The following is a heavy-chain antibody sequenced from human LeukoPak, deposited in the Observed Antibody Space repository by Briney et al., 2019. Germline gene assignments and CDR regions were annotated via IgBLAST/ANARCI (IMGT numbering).Heavy chain of an antibody. D-gene: IGHD2-2*01. CDR2: INPSGGST. J-gene: IGHJ4*02. CDR1: GYTFTSYY. V-gene: IGHV1-46*01. CDR3: ARVGYCSSTSCYSTFDY. Sequence: ASVKVSCKASGYTFTSYYMHWVRQAPGQGLEWMGIINPSGGSTSYAQKFQGRVTMTRDMSTSTVYMELSSLRSEDTAVYYCARVGYCSSTSCYSTFDYWGQGTLVTVSS.